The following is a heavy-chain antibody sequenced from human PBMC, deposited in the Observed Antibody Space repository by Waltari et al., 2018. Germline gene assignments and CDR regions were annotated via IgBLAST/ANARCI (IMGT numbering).Heavy chain of an antibody. D-gene: IGHD4-4*01. Sequence: QVQLQQWGAGLLKPSETLSLTCAVYGGSFTGYYWSFIRQPPGKGLEWIGEVKHNGDTNYNPSLKSRVTVSVNSSKNQFSLRVSSVTAADMAVYYCARTPYSRLFDFWGQGTLVTVSS. CDR2: VKHNGDT. CDR1: GGSFTGYY. V-gene: IGHV4-34*01. CDR3: ARTPYSRLFDF. J-gene: IGHJ4*02.